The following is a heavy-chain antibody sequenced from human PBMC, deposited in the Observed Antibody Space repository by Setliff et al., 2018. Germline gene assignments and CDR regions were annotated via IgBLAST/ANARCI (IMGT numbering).Heavy chain of an antibody. Sequence: ASVKVSCKSSGHSLTVFYLHWVRQAPGQGLEWMGWISPHSGDTHYAQKFQSRVRMTRDTSTYAAYLELSDLTSDDTAMYYCARSGSFGMRYWFDYWGQGALVTVSS. CDR1: GHSLTVFY. CDR3: ARSGSFGMRYWFDY. J-gene: IGHJ4*02. V-gene: IGHV1-2*02. CDR2: ISPHSGDT. D-gene: IGHD1-26*01.